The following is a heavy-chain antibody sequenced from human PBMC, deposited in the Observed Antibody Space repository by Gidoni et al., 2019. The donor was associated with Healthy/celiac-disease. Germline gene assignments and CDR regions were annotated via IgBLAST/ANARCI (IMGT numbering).Heavy chain of an antibody. Sequence: QVQLVQSGAEVKKPGASVKVSCKASGYTFTGYYMHWVRQAPGQGLEWMGWINPNSGGTNYAQKFQGWVTMTRDTSISTAYMELSRLRSDDTAVYYCARGGAYSSSWNNYFDYWGQGTLVTVSS. V-gene: IGHV1-2*04. CDR2: INPNSGGT. D-gene: IGHD6-13*01. CDR1: GYTFTGYY. CDR3: ARGGAYSSSWNNYFDY. J-gene: IGHJ4*02.